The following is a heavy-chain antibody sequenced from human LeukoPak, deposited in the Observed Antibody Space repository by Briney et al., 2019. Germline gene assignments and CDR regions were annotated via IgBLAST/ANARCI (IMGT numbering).Heavy chain of an antibody. V-gene: IGHV4-39*07. J-gene: IGHJ4*02. CDR2: IYYSGST. Sequence: NPSETLSLTCTVSGGSISSSSYYWGWIRQPPGKGLEWIGSIYYSGSTYYNPSLKSRVTISVDTSKNQFSLKLSSVTAADTAVYYCAREMSWVPAAVDFDYWGQGTLVTVSS. D-gene: IGHD2-2*01. CDR3: AREMSWVPAAVDFDY. CDR1: GGSISSSSYY.